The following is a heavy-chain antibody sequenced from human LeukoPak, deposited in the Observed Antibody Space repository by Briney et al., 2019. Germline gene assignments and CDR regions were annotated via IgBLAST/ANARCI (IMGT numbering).Heavy chain of an antibody. V-gene: IGHV3-33*08. D-gene: IGHD3-10*01. CDR1: GFTFSSYG. Sequence: GGSLRLSYAASGFTFSSYGMHWVRQAPGKGLEWVAFVWYDGNNNYHADSVKGRFTIYRDNSMNTLYLQMNSLKAEDTAVYYCARDGSGSDHHFDYWGQGTLVTVSS. J-gene: IGHJ4*02. CDR3: ARDGSGSDHHFDY. CDR2: VWYDGNNN.